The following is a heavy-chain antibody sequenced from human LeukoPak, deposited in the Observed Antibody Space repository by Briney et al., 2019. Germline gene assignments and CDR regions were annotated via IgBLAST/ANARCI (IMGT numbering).Heavy chain of an antibody. Sequence: ASVKVSCKASGGTFSSYAISWVRQAPGQGLEWMGRIIPIFGTANYAQKFQGRVTITTDESTSTAYMELSSLRSEDTAVYYCVTRGPGIAAAGMGEYFQHSGQGTLVTVSS. CDR2: IIPIFGTA. D-gene: IGHD6-13*01. CDR3: VTRGPGIAAAGMGEYFQH. CDR1: GGTFSSYA. J-gene: IGHJ1*01. V-gene: IGHV1-69*05.